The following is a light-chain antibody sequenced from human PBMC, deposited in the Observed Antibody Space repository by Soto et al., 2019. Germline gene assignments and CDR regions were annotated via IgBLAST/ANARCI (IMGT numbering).Light chain of an antibody. Sequence: VMTQSPATLSVYNGERATXSCRASLSVSNNLAGYQQRPGQAPRLLIYGASTRATGIPARFSGSGSATDFTLTISSVEPEDFAVYYCQQRSNGPPITFGQGTRMEIK. CDR2: GAS. V-gene: IGKV3-15*01. CDR1: LSVSNN. CDR3: QQRSNGPPIT. J-gene: IGKJ5*01.